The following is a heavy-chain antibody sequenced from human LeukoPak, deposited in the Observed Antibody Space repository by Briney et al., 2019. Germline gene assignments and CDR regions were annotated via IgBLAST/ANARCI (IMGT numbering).Heavy chain of an antibody. J-gene: IGHJ4*02. Sequence: SETLSLTCSVSGDSISSGSYYWSWIRQPAGKGLEWIGRIYTSGSTKYNPSLKSRVTISVDTSKNQFSLKLSSVTAADTAVYYCARDSSSGWYRLFDYWGQGTLVTVSS. V-gene: IGHV4-61*02. CDR3: ARDSSSGWYRLFDY. CDR1: GDSISSGSYY. CDR2: IYTSGST. D-gene: IGHD6-19*01.